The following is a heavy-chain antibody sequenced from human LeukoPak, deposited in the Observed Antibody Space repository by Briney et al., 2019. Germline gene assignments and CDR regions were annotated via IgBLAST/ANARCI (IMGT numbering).Heavy chain of an antibody. CDR1: GGTFSSYA. J-gene: IGHJ6*03. CDR2: IIPIFGTA. D-gene: IGHD3-3*01. V-gene: IGHV1-69*13. CDR3: AGSRRPIFGVVTVSYYYMDV. Sequence: GASVKVSCKASGGTFSSYAISWVRQAPGQGLEWMGGIIPIFGTANYAQKFQGRVTITADESTSTAYMELSSLRSEDTAVYYCAGSRRPIFGVVTVSYYYMDVWGKGTTVTVSS.